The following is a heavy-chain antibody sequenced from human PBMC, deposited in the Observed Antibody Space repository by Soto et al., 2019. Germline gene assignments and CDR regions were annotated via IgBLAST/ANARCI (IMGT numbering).Heavy chain of an antibody. V-gene: IGHV4-34*01. J-gene: IGHJ4*02. CDR1: GGSFSCYS. D-gene: IGHD4-4*01. Sequence: PSETLSLTCAVYGGSFSCYSWSWIRQPQGKGLAWIGEINHSGSTNYKQSIKSRVTISVDTSKNNFSLKLTSVTAADKDVYYCARSLSMNTVTTSFEYWGQGTLVTVYS. CDR3: ARSLSMNTVTTSFEY. CDR2: INHSGST.